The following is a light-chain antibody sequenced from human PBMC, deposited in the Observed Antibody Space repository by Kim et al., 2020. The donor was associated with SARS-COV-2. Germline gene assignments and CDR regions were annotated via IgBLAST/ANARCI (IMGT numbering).Light chain of an antibody. V-gene: IGKV3-11*01. J-gene: IGKJ4*01. CDR3: QHRSNWPLT. Sequence: WSPGERATLSRRASQSVSNYLAWYQQKPGQAPRLLISDASYRATDIPARFSGSGSGTDFTLTISNLEPEDFAVYYCQHRSNWPLTFGGGTKVDIK. CDR2: DAS. CDR1: QSVSNY.